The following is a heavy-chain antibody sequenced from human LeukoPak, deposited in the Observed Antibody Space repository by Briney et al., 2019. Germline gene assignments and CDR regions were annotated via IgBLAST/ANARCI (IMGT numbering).Heavy chain of an antibody. CDR3: ARVYYYCSSTSCYDYHYYMDV. CDR2: IYTSGST. J-gene: IGHJ6*03. V-gene: IGHV4-61*02. CDR1: GGSISSGSYY. Sequence: SETLSLTCTVSGGSISSGSYYWSWIRQPAGKGLEWIGRIYTSGSTNYNPSLKSRVTISVDTSKNQFSLKLSSVTAADTAVYYCARVYYYCSSTSCYDYHYYMDVWGKGTTVTISS. D-gene: IGHD2-2*01.